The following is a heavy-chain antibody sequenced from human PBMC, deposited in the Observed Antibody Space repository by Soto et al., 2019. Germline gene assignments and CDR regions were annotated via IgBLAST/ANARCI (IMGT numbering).Heavy chain of an antibody. CDR1: GFNFSSYG. V-gene: IGHV3-33*01. D-gene: IGHD3-22*01. CDR3: ARDQTDSGGYSDS. CDR2: IWNDGSNE. Sequence: SLRLSCEASGFNFSSYGIHWVRQAPGKGLEWVVIIWNDGSNEYYADSVKGRFTISRDNSKNTVYLQVSKLRAEDTAVYFCARDQTDSGGYSDSWGQGTLVTVSS. J-gene: IGHJ4*02.